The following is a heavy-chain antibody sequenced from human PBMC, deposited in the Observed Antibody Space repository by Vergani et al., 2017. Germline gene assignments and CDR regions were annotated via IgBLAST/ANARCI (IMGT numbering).Heavy chain of an antibody. CDR2: ISSDGGST. D-gene: IGHD3-22*01. J-gene: IGHJ4*02. CDR1: GFIFSTYA. Sequence: VEAGGGLVQPGGSLRLSCTASGFIFSTYAMTWVRQAPGKGLEWVSTISSDGGSTYYADSVKGRFTISRDNSKNTLSLQMNSLTAEDTAIYYCAGPQGTSAYYYGGFDYWGQGILVTVSS. V-gene: IGHV3-23*04. CDR3: AGPQGTSAYYYGGFDY.